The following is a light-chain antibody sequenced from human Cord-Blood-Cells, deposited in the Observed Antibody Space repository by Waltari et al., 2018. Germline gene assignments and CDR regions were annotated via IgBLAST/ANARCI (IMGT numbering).Light chain of an antibody. CDR2: QDS. Sequence: SYELTQPPSVSVSPGQTASITCSGYKLGDKYACWYQQKPGQSPVRVIYQDSKRPSGIPGGFSGSNAGNTVTLTISGTQAMDEADYYCQAWDSSTAYVFGTGTKVTVL. CDR1: KLGDKY. J-gene: IGLJ1*01. CDR3: QAWDSSTAYV. V-gene: IGLV3-1*01.